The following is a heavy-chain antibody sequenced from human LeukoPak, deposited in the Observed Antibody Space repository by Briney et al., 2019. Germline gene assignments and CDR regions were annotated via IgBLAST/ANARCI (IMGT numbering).Heavy chain of an antibody. Sequence: GGSLRLSCAASGFTFSSYMNWVRQAPGKGLEWVSSISSTSSYIYYADSVKGRFTISRDNAKNSLYLQMNSLKTEDTAVYYCTTYDPSNYYGMDVWGQGATVTVS. V-gene: IGHV3-21*03. J-gene: IGHJ6*02. D-gene: IGHD5-12*01. CDR3: TTYDPSNYYGMDV. CDR1: GFTFSSY. CDR2: ISSTSSYI.